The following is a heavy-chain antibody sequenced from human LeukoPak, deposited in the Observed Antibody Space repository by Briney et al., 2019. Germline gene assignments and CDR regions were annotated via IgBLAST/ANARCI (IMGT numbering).Heavy chain of an antibody. D-gene: IGHD6-6*01. V-gene: IGHV4-34*01. J-gene: IGHJ4*03. CDR2: IDHRGSS. Sequence: SETLSLTCAVHGESFSAYFWSCIREVPGKGLEWIGEIDHRGSSNYNPPLKSRATRSVDTSKNHFSLSLTSVTAADTAVYDCATRSSTLTAARCFDDWGQGTVVTVSS. CDR3: ATRSSTLTAARCFDD. CDR1: GESFSAYF.